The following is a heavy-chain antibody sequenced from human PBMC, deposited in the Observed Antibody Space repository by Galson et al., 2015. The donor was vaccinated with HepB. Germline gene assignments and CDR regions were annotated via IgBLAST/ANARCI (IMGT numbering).Heavy chain of an antibody. Sequence: SLRLSCAASGFTFSNYAMSWVRQAPGKGLEWVSGISVSGGGAKYADSVKGRFTISRDNSKNTLYLQMNSLRTEDTAVYYCAKGATYYVRNDPAAGVWGQGTLVTVSS. D-gene: IGHD3-10*02. CDR1: GFTFSNYA. V-gene: IGHV3-23*01. CDR2: ISVSGGGA. J-gene: IGHJ4*02. CDR3: AKGATYYVRNDPAAGV.